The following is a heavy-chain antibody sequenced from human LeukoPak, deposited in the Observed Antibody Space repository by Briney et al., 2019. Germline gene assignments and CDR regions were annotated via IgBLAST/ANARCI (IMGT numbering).Heavy chain of an antibody. CDR2: IYYSGST. Sequence: SETLSLTCTVSGGSISSYYWSWIRQPPGKGLEWIGYIYYSGSTNYNPSLQSRVTISVDTSKNQFSLKLSSVTAADTAVYYCASSRSSGWYDYWCQGALVTVSS. V-gene: IGHV4-59*01. CDR3: ASSRSSGWYDY. CDR1: GGSISSYY. D-gene: IGHD6-19*01. J-gene: IGHJ4*02.